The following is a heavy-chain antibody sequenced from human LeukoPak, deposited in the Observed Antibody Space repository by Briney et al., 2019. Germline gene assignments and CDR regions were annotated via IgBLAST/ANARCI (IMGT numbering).Heavy chain of an antibody. D-gene: IGHD1-26*01. J-gene: IGHJ4*02. CDR2: IRVHNGIT. V-gene: IGHV1-18*01. Sequence: ASVTVSCTASGYTFSISDISWVRGAPGQGLEWMGWIRVHNGITNYAQKFQGRVTMTTDTSTYTAYMELRSLRSDDTAVYYCARDLGGSGSYFGQGTLVTVPS. CDR3: ARDLGGSGSY. CDR1: GYTFSISD.